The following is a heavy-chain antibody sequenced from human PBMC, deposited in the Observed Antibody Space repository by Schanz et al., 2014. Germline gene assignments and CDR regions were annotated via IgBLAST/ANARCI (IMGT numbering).Heavy chain of an antibody. V-gene: IGHV3-15*01. J-gene: IGHJ5*02. CDR2: IKSRSDGGTT. Sequence: EVQLVESGGGLVQPGGSLRLSCAASGFTFSIHYMSWVRQGPGNRLEWVGRIKSRSDGGTTDYAAPVKGRFIISRDDSRNTLYLQMSGLKTEDTAVYYCSTTPNFYASGTYSWFDPWGQGTRVTVSS. CDR3: STTPNFYASGTYSWFDP. CDR1: GFTFSIHY. D-gene: IGHD3-10*01.